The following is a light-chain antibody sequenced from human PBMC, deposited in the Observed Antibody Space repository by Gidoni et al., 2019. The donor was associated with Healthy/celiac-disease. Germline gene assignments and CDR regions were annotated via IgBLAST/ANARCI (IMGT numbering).Light chain of an antibody. CDR3: QQRYSTPPT. V-gene: IGKV1-39*01. CDR1: QTISSY. CDR2: AAS. J-gene: IGKJ4*01. Sequence: IQMTQSPSSLSASVGDRVTITCLASQTISSYLIWYQQKPAKAPKLLLYAASSVQSGFASRFSGSGSGTDFTLTISSLQPEDFATYCCQQRYSTPPTFGGGTKVEIK.